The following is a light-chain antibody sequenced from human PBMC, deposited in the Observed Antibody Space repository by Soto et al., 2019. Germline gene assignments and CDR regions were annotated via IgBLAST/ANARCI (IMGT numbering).Light chain of an antibody. Sequence: ESMLTQSPGTLSLSPGERATLSCRASQSVSTRYLAWYQQKPGQAPRLLIYGASIRATGIPDRFSGSGSGTDFNLTISRLEPEDFAVYYCHQFGSSPPAFTVGQGTKLEI. CDR3: HQFGSSPPAFT. J-gene: IGKJ2*01. V-gene: IGKV3-20*01. CDR1: QSVSTRY. CDR2: GAS.